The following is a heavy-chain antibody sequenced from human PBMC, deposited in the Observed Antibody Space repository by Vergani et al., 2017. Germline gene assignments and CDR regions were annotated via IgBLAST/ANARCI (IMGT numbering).Heavy chain of an antibody. CDR1: GFTFSDFS. CDR3: ARDCTSGGCPENYGMDV. V-gene: IGHV3-21*06. Sequence: VQLVESGGGLVKPGGSLRLSCAASGFTFSDFSMSWVRQAPGKGLEWVAFIGSSGPYINYADSVKGRFIISRDNTNNSLFLQLRSLRAEDAAVYYCARDCTSGGCPENYGMDVWCQGATVTVSS. J-gene: IGHJ6*02. CDR2: IGSSGPYI. D-gene: IGHD2-8*01.